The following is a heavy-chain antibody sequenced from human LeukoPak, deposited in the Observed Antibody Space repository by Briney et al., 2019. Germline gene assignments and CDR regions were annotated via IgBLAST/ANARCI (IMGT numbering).Heavy chain of an antibody. J-gene: IGHJ4*02. Sequence: GGSLRLSCAASGFTFSSYGMHWVRQAPGKGLEWVAFIRYDGSNKYYADPAKGRFTISRDNSKNTLYLQMNSLRAEDTAVYYCAKVLSVVVAATLLDYWGQGTLVTVSS. CDR1: GFTFSSYG. V-gene: IGHV3-30*02. CDR3: AKVLSVVVAATLLDY. D-gene: IGHD2-15*01. CDR2: IRYDGSNK.